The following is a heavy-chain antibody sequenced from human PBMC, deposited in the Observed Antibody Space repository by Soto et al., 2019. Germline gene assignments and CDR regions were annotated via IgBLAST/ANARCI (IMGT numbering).Heavy chain of an antibody. Sequence: VQLQQWGAGLLKPSETLSLTCAVYGGSFSGYHWSWFRQPPGKGLEWIGEINPGGSINYNPSHKSRGTISVDTTKNQFSLNLSSVTAAETAVYYCAKFVGATTVTRGSPRDYWGQGTLVTVSS. D-gene: IGHD4-4*01. CDR2: INPGGSI. V-gene: IGHV4-34*01. J-gene: IGHJ4*02. CDR1: GGSFSGYH. CDR3: AKFVGATTVTRGSPRDY.